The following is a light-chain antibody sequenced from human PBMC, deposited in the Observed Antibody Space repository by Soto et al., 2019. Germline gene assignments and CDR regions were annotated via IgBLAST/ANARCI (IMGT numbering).Light chain of an antibody. CDR1: SSDVGGYNH. CDR2: AVS. J-gene: IGLJ2*01. CDR3: YSYTSLSTVV. V-gene: IGLV2-14*01. Sequence: QSVLPQPASVSGSPGQSITISCTGTSSDVGGYNHVSWYQHPPGKAPKLILFAVSDRPSGVSHRFSGSKSGNTASLTISGLQAEDDADYYCYSYTSLSTVVFGGGTKLTVL.